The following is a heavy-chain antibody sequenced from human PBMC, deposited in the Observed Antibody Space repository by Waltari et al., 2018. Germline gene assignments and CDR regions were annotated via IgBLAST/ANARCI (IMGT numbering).Heavy chain of an antibody. V-gene: IGHV1-2*06. J-gene: IGHJ4*02. CDR3: ARDWLALDY. D-gene: IGHD6-19*01. CDR2: INPNSGGT. CDR1: GYTFTTFG. Sequence: QVLLVQSGADVKKPGASVKVSCKASGYTFTTFGFNWVRQAPGQGLEWMGRINPNSGGTNYAQKFQGRVTMTRDTSISTAYMELSRLRSDDTAVYYCARDWLALDYWGQGTLVTVSS.